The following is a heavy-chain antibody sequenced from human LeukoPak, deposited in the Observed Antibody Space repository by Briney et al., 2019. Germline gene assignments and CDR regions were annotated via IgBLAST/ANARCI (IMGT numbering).Heavy chain of an antibody. Sequence: SETLSLTCTVSGYSISSGYYWGWIRQPPGKGLEWIGSIYHSGSTYYNPSLKSRVTISVDTSKNQFSLKLSSVTAADTAVYYCARERGRWNYGWVDYWGQGTLVTVSS. CDR1: GYSISSGYY. J-gene: IGHJ4*02. D-gene: IGHD1-7*01. CDR2: IYHSGST. V-gene: IGHV4-38-2*02. CDR3: ARERGRWNYGWVDY.